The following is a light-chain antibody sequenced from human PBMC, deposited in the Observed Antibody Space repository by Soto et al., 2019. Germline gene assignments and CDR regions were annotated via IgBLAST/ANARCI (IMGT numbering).Light chain of an antibody. Sequence: DIQMTQSPSSLSASVGDRVTITCRASQPIRNFLNWYQQKPGTAPRLLIHTTSSLQSGVPARFTGSGSGTDFTLTISSLQPEDFSTYYCQQSSSSPQTFGGGTKVEI. CDR2: TTS. V-gene: IGKV1-39*01. CDR1: QPIRNF. CDR3: QQSSSSPQT. J-gene: IGKJ4*01.